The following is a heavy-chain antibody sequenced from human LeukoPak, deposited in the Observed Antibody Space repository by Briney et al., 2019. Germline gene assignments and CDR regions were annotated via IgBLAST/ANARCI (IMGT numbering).Heavy chain of an antibody. V-gene: IGHV1-2*06. CDR2: INPNSGGT. CDR3: ARVKMTTVTTYDY. Sequence: GASVKVSCKASGYTFTRYYMHWVRQAPGQGLEWMGRINPNSGGTNYAQKFQGRVTMTRDTSISTAYMELSRLRSDDTAVYYCARVKMTTVTTYDYWGEGTLVTVSS. J-gene: IGHJ4*02. CDR1: GYTFTRYY. D-gene: IGHD4-17*01.